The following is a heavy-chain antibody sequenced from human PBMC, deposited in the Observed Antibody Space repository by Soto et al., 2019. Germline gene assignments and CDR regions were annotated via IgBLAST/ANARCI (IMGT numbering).Heavy chain of an antibody. CDR1: GFTFSSYG. Sequence: GGSLRLSCAASGFTFSSYGMHWVRQAPGKGLEWVAVISYDGSNKYYADSVKGRFTISRDNSKNTLYLQMNSLRAEDTAVYYCAKESRLHDYYYMAVWGKGTTVTVSS. V-gene: IGHV3-30*18. CDR3: AKESRLHDYYYMAV. J-gene: IGHJ6*03. CDR2: ISYDGSNK.